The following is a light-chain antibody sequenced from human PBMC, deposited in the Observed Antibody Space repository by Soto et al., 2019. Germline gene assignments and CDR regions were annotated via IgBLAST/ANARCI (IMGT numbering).Light chain of an antibody. Sequence: DIQMTQSPSSLSASVGDRVTITCQASQDISHYLNWYQQKPGKAPKLLVYDASNLEAGVPSRFSGSESGTDFSLTISRQQPEDIATYYCQQFDDLPITFGQGTRLEIK. CDR1: QDISHY. J-gene: IGKJ5*01. CDR2: DAS. CDR3: QQFDDLPIT. V-gene: IGKV1-33*01.